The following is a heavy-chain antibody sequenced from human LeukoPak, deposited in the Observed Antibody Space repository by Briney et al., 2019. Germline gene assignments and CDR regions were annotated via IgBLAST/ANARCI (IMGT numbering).Heavy chain of an antibody. Sequence: PSETLSLTCTVSGGSITSSGDFWGWIRQPPGKGLEWIGTIYYSGSTYYNPSLKSRVTISVDTSKNQFSLKLSSVTAADTAVYYCTRQQGDGRRYYYYGMDVWGQGTTVTVSS. J-gene: IGHJ6*02. D-gene: IGHD2-21*02. V-gene: IGHV4-39*01. CDR3: TRQQGDGRRYYYYGMDV. CDR2: IYYSGST. CDR1: GGSITSSGDF.